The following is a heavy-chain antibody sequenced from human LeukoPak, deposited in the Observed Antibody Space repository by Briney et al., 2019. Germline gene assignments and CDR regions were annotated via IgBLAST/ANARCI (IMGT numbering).Heavy chain of an antibody. CDR3: ARALPRVLRYFDWLDY. Sequence: SETLSLTCTVSGGSISSYYWSWIRQPAGKGLEWIGRIYTSGSTNYNPSLKSRVTMSVDTSKNQFSLKLSSVTAADTAVYYCARALPRVLRYFDWLDYWGQGTLVTVSS. V-gene: IGHV4-4*07. CDR2: IYTSGST. J-gene: IGHJ4*02. D-gene: IGHD3-9*01. CDR1: GGSISSYY.